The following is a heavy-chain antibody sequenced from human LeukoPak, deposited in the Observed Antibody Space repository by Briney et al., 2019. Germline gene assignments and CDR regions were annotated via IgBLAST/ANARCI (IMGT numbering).Heavy chain of an antibody. D-gene: IGHD1-26*01. J-gene: IGHJ4*02. CDR2: INHSGST. V-gene: IGHV4-34*01. CDR3: ARGLAYSGSYFFY. CDR1: GGSFSGYY. Sequence: PSETLSLTCAVYGGSFSGYYWSWIRQPPGKGLEWIGEINHSGSTNYNPSLKSRVTISVDTSKNQFSLKLSSVTAADTAVYYCARGLAYSGSYFFYWGQGTLVTVSS.